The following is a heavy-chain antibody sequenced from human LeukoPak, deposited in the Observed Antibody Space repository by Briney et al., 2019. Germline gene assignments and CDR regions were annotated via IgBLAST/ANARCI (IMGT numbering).Heavy chain of an antibody. CDR2: IYHSGST. CDR3: ARGPYGGNFGSYSVRSTYYYYIDV. J-gene: IGHJ6*03. D-gene: IGHD4-23*01. CDR1: GYSISSGYY. Sequence: PSETLSLTCAVSGYSISSGYYCGWIRQPPGEGLEWIGSIYHSGSTYYNPSLKSRVTISVDTSKNQFSLKLSSVTAADTAVYYCARGPYGGNFGSYSVRSTYYYYIDVWGKGTTVTVSS. V-gene: IGHV4-38-2*01.